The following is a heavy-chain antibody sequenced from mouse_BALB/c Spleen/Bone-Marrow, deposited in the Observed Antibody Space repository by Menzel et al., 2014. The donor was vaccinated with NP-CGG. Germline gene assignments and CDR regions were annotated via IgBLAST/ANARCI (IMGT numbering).Heavy chain of an antibody. CDR1: GYTFTSYA. V-gene: IGHV1-14*01. CDR3: AREVVATDYFDY. Sequence: EVQLQQSGPELVKPGASVKMSCKASGYTFTSYAMHWVKQKPGQGLEWIGYINPYNDGTKYNEKFKGKATLTSDKSSSTSEDSAVYYCAREVVATDYFDYWGQGTTLTVSS. J-gene: IGHJ2*01. D-gene: IGHD1-1*01. CDR2: INPYNDGT.